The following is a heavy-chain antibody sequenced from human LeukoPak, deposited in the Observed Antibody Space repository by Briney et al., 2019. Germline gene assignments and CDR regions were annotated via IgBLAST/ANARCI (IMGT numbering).Heavy chain of an antibody. Sequence: AASVKVSCKASRYTFTSYDINWVREAAGHGLEWMGWMNPNTGRTGYAQKFQGRITMTRDTSINTAYMELTNLRSEDTAIYYCARLSQTPDYYTLGGYYYFGYWGQGTPVTVSS. D-gene: IGHD3-10*01. CDR1: RYTFTSYD. V-gene: IGHV1-8*01. J-gene: IGHJ4*02. CDR3: ARLSQTPDYYTLGGYYYFGY. CDR2: MNPNTGRT.